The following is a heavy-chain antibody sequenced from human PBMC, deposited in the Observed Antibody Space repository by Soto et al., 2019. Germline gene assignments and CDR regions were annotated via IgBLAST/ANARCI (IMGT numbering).Heavy chain of an antibody. CDR3: AGDGEYDFWSGPPRAFDI. V-gene: IGHV3-21*01. CDR2: ISSSSSYI. Sequence: GGSLRLSCAASGFTFSSYSMNWVRQAPGKGLEWVSSISSSSSYIYYADSVKGRFTISRDNAKNSLYLQMNGLRAEDTAVYYCAGDGEYDFWSGPPRAFDIWGQGTMVTVSS. J-gene: IGHJ3*02. D-gene: IGHD3-3*01. CDR1: GFTFSSYS.